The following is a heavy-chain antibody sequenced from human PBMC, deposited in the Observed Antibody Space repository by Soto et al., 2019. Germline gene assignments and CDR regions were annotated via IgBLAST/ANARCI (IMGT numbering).Heavy chain of an antibody. CDR2: IYWDDDK. D-gene: IGHD3-3*01. CDR3: AHRVLRTVFGLVTTTAIYFDF. Sequence: QITLNESGPTQVKPRQTLTLTCTFSGFSPTTSGVGVGWIRQSPGKAPEWLALIYWDDDKRYSPSLKSRLTITTETSKKQVVLTMADLDPADTATYYCAHRVLRTVFGLVTTTAIYFDFWGQGTQVAVSS. CDR1: GFSPTTSGVG. J-gene: IGHJ4*02. V-gene: IGHV2-5*02.